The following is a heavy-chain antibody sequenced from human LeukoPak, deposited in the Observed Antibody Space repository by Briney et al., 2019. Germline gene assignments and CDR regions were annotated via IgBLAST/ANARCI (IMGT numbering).Heavy chain of an antibody. Sequence: PGGSLRLSCAASGFTFSSYTMHWVRQAPGKGLEWVAVISYDGSNKYYADSVKGRFTISRDNSKNTLYLQMNSLRAEDTAVYYCARGAPYSGYDAEFDYWGQGTLVTVSS. J-gene: IGHJ4*02. CDR2: ISYDGSNK. CDR3: ARGAPYSGYDAEFDY. CDR1: GFTFSSYT. D-gene: IGHD5-12*01. V-gene: IGHV3-30-3*01.